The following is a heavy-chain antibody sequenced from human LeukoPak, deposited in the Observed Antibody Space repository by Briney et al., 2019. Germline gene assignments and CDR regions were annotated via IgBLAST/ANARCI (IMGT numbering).Heavy chain of an antibody. CDR1: GFTFSPYS. D-gene: IGHD2-15*01. J-gene: IGHJ4*02. CDR2: INSIRTV. V-gene: IGHV3-48*01. Sequence: PGGSLRLSCAACGFTFSPYSINWIRQAPGKGLEWISYINSIRTVYYADSVEGRFTISRDNAQNSAYLQLNSLRVEDTAVYYCARSMEGSFDYWGQGTLVTVSS. CDR3: ARSMEGSFDY.